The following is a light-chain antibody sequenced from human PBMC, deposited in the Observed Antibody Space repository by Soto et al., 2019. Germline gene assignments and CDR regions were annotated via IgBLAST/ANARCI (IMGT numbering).Light chain of an antibody. CDR1: RGLASSY. V-gene: IGKV3-20*01. J-gene: IGKJ2*01. CDR2: AAS. CDR3: QQYGSSPPYT. Sequence: EIVLTQSPGTLSSSPGERATLSCRASRGLASSYLGWYQQKPGQPPRLLLYAASKRATGIPDRFSGSGSGTDFTLTINRLEPEDSAVYYCQQYGSSPPYTFGQGTKVDI.